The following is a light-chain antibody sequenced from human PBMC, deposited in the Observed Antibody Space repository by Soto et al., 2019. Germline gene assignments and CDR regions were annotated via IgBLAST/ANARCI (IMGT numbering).Light chain of an antibody. CDR3: CSYAGSYTFARNV. CDR2: DVS. Sequence: QSVLTQPRSVSGSPGQSVTTSCTGTSSDVAIYNYISWYQQHPGEAPKLMIHDVSERPSGVPDRFSGSKSGNTASLTISGLQAEDEADYYCCSYAGSYTFARNVFGTGTKLTVL. CDR1: SSDVAIYNY. V-gene: IGLV2-11*01. J-gene: IGLJ1*01.